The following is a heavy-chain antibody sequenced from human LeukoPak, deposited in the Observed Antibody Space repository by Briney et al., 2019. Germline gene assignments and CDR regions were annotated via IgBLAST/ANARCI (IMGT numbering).Heavy chain of an antibody. J-gene: IGHJ4*02. Sequence: SVKVSCKASGGTFSSYAISWVRQAPGQGLEWMGRIIPILGIANYAQKFQGRVTITADKSTSTAYMELSSLRSEDTAVYYCARDLEVSYDFDYWGQGTLVTVSS. CDR1: GGTFSSYA. D-gene: IGHD1-26*01. CDR2: IIPILGIA. CDR3: ARDLEVSYDFDY. V-gene: IGHV1-69*04.